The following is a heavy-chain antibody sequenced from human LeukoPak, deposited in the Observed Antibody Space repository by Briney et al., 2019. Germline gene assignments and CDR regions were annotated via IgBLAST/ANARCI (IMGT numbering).Heavy chain of an antibody. D-gene: IGHD6-13*01. V-gene: IGHV3-9*01. CDR1: GFTFDDYA. Sequence: GGSLRLSCAASGFTFDDYAMHWVRQAPGKGLEWVSGISWNSGSIGYADPVKGRFTISRDNAKNSLYLQMNSLRAEDTALYYCAKAAAAGPGYFDYWGQGTLVTVSS. J-gene: IGHJ4*02. CDR3: AKAAAAGPGYFDY. CDR2: ISWNSGSI.